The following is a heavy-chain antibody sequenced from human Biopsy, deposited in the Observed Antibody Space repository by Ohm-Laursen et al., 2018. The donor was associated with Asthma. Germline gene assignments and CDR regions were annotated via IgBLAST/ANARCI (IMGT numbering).Heavy chain of an antibody. Sequence: SLRLSCAASGFTFGDYWMCWVRQVPGRGLEWVANINHDGSEKNHVDSLKGRFTISRDNAKNSLYLQMNSLRAEDTSVYYCARTFHFWSPYHAEHYQLWGQGTLVTVSS. CDR2: INHDGSEK. CDR3: ARTFHFWSPYHAEHYQL. D-gene: IGHD3-3*02. J-gene: IGHJ1*01. CDR1: GFTFGDYW. V-gene: IGHV3-7*01.